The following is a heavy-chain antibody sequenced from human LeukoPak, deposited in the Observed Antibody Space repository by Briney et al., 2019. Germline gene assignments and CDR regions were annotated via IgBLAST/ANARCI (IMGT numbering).Heavy chain of an antibody. CDR3: ARTTMVRGTYYMDV. CDR2: IYYTGNT. V-gene: IGHV4-39*01. Sequence: SETLSLTCTVSGVSISSSYSYWGWLRQPPGMGLEGIGSIYYTGNTYYNASLKSQVSISIDTSKNQFSLKLTSVTAADTAVYYCARTTMVRGTYYMDVWGKGTTVTISS. D-gene: IGHD3-10*01. CDR1: GVSISSSYSY. J-gene: IGHJ6*03.